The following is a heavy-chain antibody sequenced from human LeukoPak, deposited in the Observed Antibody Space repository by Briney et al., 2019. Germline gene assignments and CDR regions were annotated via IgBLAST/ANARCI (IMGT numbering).Heavy chain of an antibody. V-gene: IGHV3-66*01. D-gene: IGHD3-22*01. J-gene: IGHJ5*02. CDR1: GFTVSSNY. CDR2: IYSGGST. Sequence: GGSLRLSCAASGFTVSSNYMSWVRQAPGKGLEWVSVIYSGGSTYYADSVKGRLTISRDNSKNTLYLQMNSLRAEDTAVYYCARDPSYYDCSGPWGQGTLVTVSS. CDR3: ARDPSYYDCSGP.